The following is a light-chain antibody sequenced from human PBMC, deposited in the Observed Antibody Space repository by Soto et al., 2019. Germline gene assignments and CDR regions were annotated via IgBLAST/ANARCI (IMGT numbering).Light chain of an antibody. J-gene: IGKJ3*01. CDR1: QGIITY. CDR3: QQFDNLLFT. CDR2: DAS. Sequence: DIQMTQSPSSLSASVGDRVTITCRASQGIITYLNWYQQKPGKAPKILISDASQLAIGVPSMFSGGGAGTDFTFTISSLQPEDIATYYCQQFDNLLFTFGPGTKVD. V-gene: IGKV1-33*01.